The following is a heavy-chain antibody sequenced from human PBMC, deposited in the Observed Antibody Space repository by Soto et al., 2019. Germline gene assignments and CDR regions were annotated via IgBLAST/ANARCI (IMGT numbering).Heavy chain of an antibody. J-gene: IGHJ4*02. Sequence: QVQLVESGGGVVQPGRSLRLSCAASGFTFSSYGMHWVRQAPGKGLEWVAVIWYDGSNKYYADSVKGRFTISRDNSKNTLYLQMSSLRAEDTAVYYCARVGRGRTTVTTGGTIQSFDYWCQGTLVTVSS. V-gene: IGHV3-33*01. CDR1: GFTFSSYG. CDR3: ARVGRGRTTVTTGGTIQSFDY. D-gene: IGHD4-17*01. CDR2: IWYDGSNK.